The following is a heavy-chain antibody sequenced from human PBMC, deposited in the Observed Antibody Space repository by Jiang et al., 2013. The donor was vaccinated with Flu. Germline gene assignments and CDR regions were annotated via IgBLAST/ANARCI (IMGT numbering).Heavy chain of an antibody. Sequence: TISRDNSKNTLYLQMNSLRAEDTAVYYCARDLIRGSSGWCWDAFDIWGQGTMVTVSS. V-gene: IGHV3-30*07. J-gene: IGHJ3*02. D-gene: IGHD6-19*01. CDR3: ARDLIRGSSGWCWDAFDI.